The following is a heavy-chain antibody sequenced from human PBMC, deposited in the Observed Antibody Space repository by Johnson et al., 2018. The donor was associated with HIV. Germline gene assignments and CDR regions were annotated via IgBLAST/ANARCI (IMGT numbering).Heavy chain of an antibody. CDR1: GFTFTNAW. J-gene: IGHJ3*02. CDR2: IKRKTDGGTS. D-gene: IGHD6-13*01. Sequence: VLLVESGGGLVQAGGSLRLSCAASGFTFTNAWMHWVRQAPGKGLECVGRIKRKTDGGTSDYAAPVKGRFTLSRDDSKNTLYLQMHSLKTEDTAVYYCTTDPIVAAGHDAFDIWGQGTMVTVSS. V-gene: IGHV3-15*01. CDR3: TTDPIVAAGHDAFDI.